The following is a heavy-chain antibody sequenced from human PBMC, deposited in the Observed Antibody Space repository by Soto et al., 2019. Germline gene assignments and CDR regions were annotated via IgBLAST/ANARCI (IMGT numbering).Heavy chain of an antibody. J-gene: IGHJ4*02. CDR3: AREDTPCITRTAFDS. Sequence: EVQLVESGGGLVQPGGSLRLSCAASRLSFSTYWMTWVRQAPGKGLEWVASIKQDGSETNYADSVKGRFTISRDNAKNSLYLQKNSLRAEDTAVYYCAREDTPCITRTAFDSWAQGALVTVSS. CDR1: RLSFSTYW. V-gene: IGHV3-7*01. D-gene: IGHD1-7*01. CDR2: IKQDGSET.